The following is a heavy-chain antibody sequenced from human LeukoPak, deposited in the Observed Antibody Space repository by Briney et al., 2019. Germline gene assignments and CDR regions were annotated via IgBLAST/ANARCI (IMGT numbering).Heavy chain of an antibody. V-gene: IGHV3-23*01. D-gene: IGHD2-15*01. CDR1: GFAFTSLA. CDR3: AKDARRGDGWYFFDH. Sequence: GGSLRLSCAASGFAFTSLAMGWVRQAPGRGLEWVSVISDRGDLTYYADSVKGRFTISRDNSKNTLYLQMNSLRAEDTAVYYCAKDARRGDGWYFFDHWGQGTLVTVSS. J-gene: IGHJ4*02. CDR2: ISDRGDLT.